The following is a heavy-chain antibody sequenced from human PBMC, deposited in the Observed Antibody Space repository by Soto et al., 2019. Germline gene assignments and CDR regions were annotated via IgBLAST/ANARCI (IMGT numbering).Heavy chain of an antibody. D-gene: IGHD3-3*01. CDR1: GGIFSSYA. CDR3: ARAPVTIPFNNWFDP. CDR2: INPNLRTA. J-gene: IGHJ5*02. V-gene: IGHV1-69*11. Sequence: QVQLVQSEADMRKPGSSVKVSCKTSGGIFSSYAITWVRQAPGQGPEWMGGINPNLRTATYAQKFQGRVTFTADESTSTAYMELSSLRSEDAAVYYCARAPVTIPFNNWFDPWGQGTLVTVSS.